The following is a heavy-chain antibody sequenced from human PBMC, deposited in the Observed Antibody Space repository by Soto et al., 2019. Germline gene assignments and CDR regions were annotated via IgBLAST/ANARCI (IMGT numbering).Heavy chain of an antibody. V-gene: IGHV2-26*01. CDR2: IFSNDEK. CDR3: ARTRDGSSWYSSYYFDY. CDR1: GFSLSNARMG. D-gene: IGHD6-13*01. Sequence: QVTLKESGPVLVKPTETLTLTCTVSGFSLSNARMGVSWIRQPPGKALEWLAHIFSNDEKSYSASLKSRLTISKDTSKSQVGLTMTNMDPVDTATYSCARTRDGSSWYSSYYFDYWGQGTLVTVSS. J-gene: IGHJ4*01.